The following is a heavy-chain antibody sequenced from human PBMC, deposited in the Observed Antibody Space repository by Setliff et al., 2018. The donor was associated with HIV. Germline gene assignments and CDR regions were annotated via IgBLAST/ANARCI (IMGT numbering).Heavy chain of an antibody. J-gene: IGHJ6*02. CDR3: ARDCRVGWVFTYGMDV. D-gene: IGHD6-13*01. Sequence: GGSLRLSCAASGFTFSNYWMHWVRQIPGKGLVWVSRINPNGRVIDYADSVKGRFSLSRDNSKNTLFLQMNSLRPEDTAVYYCARDCRVGWVFTYGMDVWGQGTTVTVSS. CDR1: GFTFSNYW. V-gene: IGHV3-74*01. CDR2: INPNGRVI.